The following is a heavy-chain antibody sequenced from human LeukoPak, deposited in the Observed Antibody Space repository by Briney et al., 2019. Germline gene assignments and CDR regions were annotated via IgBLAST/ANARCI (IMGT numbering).Heavy chain of an antibody. CDR3: ARGYSSGWYFVPAFDI. D-gene: IGHD6-19*01. V-gene: IGHV1-69*13. Sequence: SVKVSCKASGGTFSSYAISGVRQAPGQGLEWMGGIIPIFGTANYAQKFQGRVTITADESTSTAYMELSSLRSEDTAVYYCARGYSSGWYFVPAFDIWGQGTMVTVSS. CDR1: GGTFSSYA. J-gene: IGHJ3*02. CDR2: IIPIFGTA.